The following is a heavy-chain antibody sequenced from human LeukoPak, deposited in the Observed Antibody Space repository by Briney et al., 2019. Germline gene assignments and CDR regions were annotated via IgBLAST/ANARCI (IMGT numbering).Heavy chain of an antibody. CDR1: GGTFSSYA. J-gene: IGHJ4*02. CDR2: IIPIFGTA. CDR3: ARYGGYDPYSSSWYSYDY. V-gene: IGHV1-69*01. Sequence: SVKVSCKASGGTFSSYAISWVRQAPGQGLEWMGGIIPIFGTANYAQKFQGRVTITADEFTSTAYMELSSLRSEDTAVYYCARYGGYDPYSSSWYSYDYWGQGTLVTVSS. D-gene: IGHD6-13*01.